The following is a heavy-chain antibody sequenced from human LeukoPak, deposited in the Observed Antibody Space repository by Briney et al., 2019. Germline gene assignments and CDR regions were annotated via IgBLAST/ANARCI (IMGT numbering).Heavy chain of an antibody. V-gene: IGHV3-11*01. CDR3: AVETDDYGVFDH. CDR2: ISSSGSTI. J-gene: IGHJ4*02. D-gene: IGHD4-17*01. Sequence: GGSLRLSCAASGFTFSDYYMRWIRQAPGKGLEGVSYISSSGSTIYYADSVKGRFTISRDNAKKSLFLQMNSLRAEETAVYCCAVETDDYGVFDHWGQGTLVTVSS. CDR1: GFTFSDYY.